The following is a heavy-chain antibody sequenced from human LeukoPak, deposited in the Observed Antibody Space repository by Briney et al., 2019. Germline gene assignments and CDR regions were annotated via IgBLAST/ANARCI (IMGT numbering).Heavy chain of an antibody. Sequence: SSETLSLTCTVSGGSISSGDYYWSWIRQPPGKGLEWIGYIYYSGGTYYNPSLKSRVTISVDTSKNQFSLKLSSVTAADTAVYYCARDLEGDGYFHYWGQGTLVTVSS. CDR2: IYYSGGT. D-gene: IGHD5-24*01. J-gene: IGHJ4*02. CDR3: ARDLEGDGYFHY. V-gene: IGHV4-30-4*01. CDR1: GGSISSGDYY.